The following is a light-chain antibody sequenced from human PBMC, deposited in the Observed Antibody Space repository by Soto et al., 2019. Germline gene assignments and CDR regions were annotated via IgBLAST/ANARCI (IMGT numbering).Light chain of an antibody. CDR1: SSEVGGYNY. CDR3: SSLTSTNTLA. V-gene: IGLV2-14*01. Sequence: QSALTQPASVSGSPGQSITLSCTGTSSEVGGYNYVSWYQQHPGKAPKLMIYEVSYRPSGVSNRFSGSKSGNTASLTISGLQAEDEAGYYCSSLTSTNTLAFGGGTKVTVL. J-gene: IGLJ2*01. CDR2: EVS.